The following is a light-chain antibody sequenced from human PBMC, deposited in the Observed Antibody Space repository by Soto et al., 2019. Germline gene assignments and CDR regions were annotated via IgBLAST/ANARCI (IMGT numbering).Light chain of an antibody. J-gene: IGKJ1*01. Sequence: DIQMTQFPSSLSASVGDRVTITCRASQGIRNDLGWYQQKPGKAPKRLIYAASSLQSGVPSRFSGSGSGTEFXLAXXSLQPEDSAXFYCLQHSTYPLTFGQGTKVEIK. CDR1: QGIRND. CDR2: AAS. V-gene: IGKV1-17*01. CDR3: LQHSTYPLT.